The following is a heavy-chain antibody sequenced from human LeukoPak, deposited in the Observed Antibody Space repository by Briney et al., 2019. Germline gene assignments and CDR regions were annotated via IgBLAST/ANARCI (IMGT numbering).Heavy chain of an antibody. CDR1: GFTFSSYG. V-gene: IGHV3-23*01. CDR3: AKETPIAVAGT. Sequence: GGSLRLSCAASGFTFSSYGMSWVRQAPGKGLEWVSAISDSGDSTYYADSVKGRFTISRDNSKNTLYLQMNSLRAEDTAVYYCAKETPIAVAGTWGQGTLVTVSS. D-gene: IGHD6-19*01. J-gene: IGHJ5*02. CDR2: ISDSGDST.